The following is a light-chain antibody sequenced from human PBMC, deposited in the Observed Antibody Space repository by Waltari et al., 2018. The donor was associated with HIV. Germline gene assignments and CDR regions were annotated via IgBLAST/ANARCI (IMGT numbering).Light chain of an antibody. J-gene: IGLJ2*01. V-gene: IGLV2-23*02. CDR3: CSYAGSRIHVV. CDR2: EVT. CDR1: FSDVGSYNL. Sequence: QSALTQPASVSGSPGQSITISCTGTFSDVGSYNLVSWYQQHPGEAPKIMIYEVTKRPSGVSSLFSGSKSGNTASLTISGLQAEDEADYYCCSYAGSRIHVVFGGGTKLTVL.